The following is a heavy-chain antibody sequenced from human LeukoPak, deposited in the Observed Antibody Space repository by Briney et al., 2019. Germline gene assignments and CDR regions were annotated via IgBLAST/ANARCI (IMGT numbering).Heavy chain of an antibody. Sequence: ASVKVSCKASGYSFIVYCIHWVRQAPGQGLEWMGWINPSSGGTHYAQKFLGRVTMTRDTSISTAYMELSRLRSDDTAVYYCATLYGDYVTSDYWGLGTLVTVSS. CDR2: INPSSGGT. V-gene: IGHV1-2*02. D-gene: IGHD4-17*01. J-gene: IGHJ4*02. CDR1: GYSFIVYC. CDR3: ATLYGDYVTSDY.